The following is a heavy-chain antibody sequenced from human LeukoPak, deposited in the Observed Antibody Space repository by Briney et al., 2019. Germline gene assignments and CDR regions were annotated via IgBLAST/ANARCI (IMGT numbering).Heavy chain of an antibody. CDR3: AREMPTYYYDSSGPMGYYYYYYGMDV. D-gene: IGHD3-22*01. J-gene: IGHJ6*02. V-gene: IGHV3-30*04. CDR1: GFTFSSYA. Sequence: PGGSLRFSCAASGFTFSSYAMHWVRQAPGKGLEWVAVISYDGSNKYYADSVKGRFTISRDNSKNTLYLQMNSLRAEDTAVYYCAREMPTYYYDSSGPMGYYYYYYGMDVWGQGTTVTVSS. CDR2: ISYDGSNK.